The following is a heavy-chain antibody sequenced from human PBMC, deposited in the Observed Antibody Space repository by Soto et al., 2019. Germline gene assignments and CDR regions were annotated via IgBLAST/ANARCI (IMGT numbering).Heavy chain of an antibody. CDR3: ATPPYSSSWFPGY. J-gene: IGHJ4*02. D-gene: IGHD6-13*01. Sequence: QPGGSLRLSCAASGFTFRRNWMHWVRQAPGKGLVWVSRINSDGSSTDYADSVKGRFTISRDNAKNTLYLQMNSLRAEDTAVYYCATPPYSSSWFPGYWGQGTLVTVSS. CDR1: GFTFRRNW. CDR2: INSDGSST. V-gene: IGHV3-74*01.